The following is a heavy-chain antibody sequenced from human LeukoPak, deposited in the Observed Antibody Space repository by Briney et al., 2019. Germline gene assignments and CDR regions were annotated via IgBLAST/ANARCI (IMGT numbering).Heavy chain of an antibody. D-gene: IGHD6-19*01. CDR2: ISAYNGNT. CDR3: ASLTGYSSGHDYYYCMDV. Sequence: ASVKVSCKASGYTFTSYGISWVWQAPGPGLEWMGWISAYNGNTNYAQTLQGRVTMTTDTSTSTAYMELRSLRSDATAVYYCASLTGYSSGHDYYYCMDVWGKGTTVTV. CDR1: GYTFTSYG. J-gene: IGHJ6*03. V-gene: IGHV1-18*01.